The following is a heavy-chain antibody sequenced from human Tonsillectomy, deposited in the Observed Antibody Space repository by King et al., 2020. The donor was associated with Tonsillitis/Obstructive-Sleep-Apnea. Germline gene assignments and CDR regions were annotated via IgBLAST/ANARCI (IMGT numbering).Heavy chain of an antibody. D-gene: IGHD3-22*01. J-gene: IGHJ4*02. Sequence: VQLVESGGGLVKPGGSLTLSCAASGFTFSNAWMSWVRQAPGKGLEWVGRIKRKTDGGTTGYAASVKGRFIISRDDSENTVYLQMTSLRNEDTAVYYCNNGGWADYYDKSRYYDWYFDLWGQGTLVTVSS. CDR3: NNGGWADYYDKSRYYDWYFDL. CDR1: GFTFSNAW. CDR2: IKRKTDGGTT. V-gene: IGHV3-15*01.